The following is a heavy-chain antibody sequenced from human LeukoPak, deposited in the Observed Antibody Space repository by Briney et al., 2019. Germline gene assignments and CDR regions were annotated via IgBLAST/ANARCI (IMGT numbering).Heavy chain of an antibody. J-gene: IGHJ6*04. CDR1: GFTFTSSA. V-gene: IGHV1-58*01. Sequence: ASVKVSCKASGFTFTSSAVQWVRQARGQRLEWIGWIVVGGGNTNYAQKFQERVTITRDMSTSTAYMELSSLRSEDTAVYYCAAVAVSYYYGMDVWGKGTTVTVSS. CDR3: AAVAVSYYYGMDV. CDR2: IVVGGGNT.